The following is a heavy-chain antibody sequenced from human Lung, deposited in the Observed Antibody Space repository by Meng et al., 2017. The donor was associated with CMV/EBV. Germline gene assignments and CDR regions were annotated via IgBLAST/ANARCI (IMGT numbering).Heavy chain of an antibody. CDR3: TRDGDYYDATHY. Sequence: ESLKISCAASGFTFSSYWMHWVRQAPGKGLEWVSRIDSDGSSTTYAESVKGRFTISRDNAKNTLFLQMISLRAEDTAVYYCTRDGDYYDATHYWGQGSXVTVSS. CDR2: IDSDGSST. J-gene: IGHJ4*02. CDR1: GFTFSSYW. D-gene: IGHD3-16*01. V-gene: IGHV3-74*01.